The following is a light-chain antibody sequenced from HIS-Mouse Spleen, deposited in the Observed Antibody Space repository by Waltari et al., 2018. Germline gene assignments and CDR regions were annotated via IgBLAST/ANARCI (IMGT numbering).Light chain of an antibody. CDR3: CSYAGSSTYWV. V-gene: IGLV2-23*01. CDR1: SSYVGSYNL. Sequence: QSALTQPASVSGSPGQSNPISCTGTSSYVGSYNLVSWYQQHPGNAPKLMIYEGSKRPSGVSNRFSGSKSGNTASLTISGLQAEDEADYYCCSYAGSSTYWVFGGGTKLTVL. CDR2: EGS. J-gene: IGLJ3*02.